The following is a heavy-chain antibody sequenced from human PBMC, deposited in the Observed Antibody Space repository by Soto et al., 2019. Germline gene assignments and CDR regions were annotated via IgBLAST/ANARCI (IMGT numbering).Heavy chain of an antibody. D-gene: IGHD5-18*01. V-gene: IGHV3-66*01. J-gene: IGHJ6*02. CDR2: IYSGGST. CDR3: ARDQTGYSYGYDYYYGMDV. Sequence: GGSLRLSCAASGFPVSSNYMNWVRQAPGKGLEWVSVIYSGGSTYYADSVKGRFTISRDNSKNTLYLQMNSLRAEDTAVYYCARDQTGYSYGYDYYYGMDVLGQGTTVTVSS. CDR1: GFPVSSNY.